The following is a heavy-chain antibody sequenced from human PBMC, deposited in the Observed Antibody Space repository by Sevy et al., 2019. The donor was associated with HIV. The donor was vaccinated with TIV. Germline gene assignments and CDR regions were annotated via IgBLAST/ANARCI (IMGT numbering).Heavy chain of an antibody. Sequence: ASVKVSCKASGYTFTSYYMHWVRQAPGQGLEWMGIINPSGGSTSYAQKFQGRVTMTRDTSTGKVYMELRSMGSEDTAVYYCARGEAVAEGYYYYYGMDVWGQGTTVTVSS. J-gene: IGHJ6*02. CDR3: ARGEAVAEGYYYYYGMDV. D-gene: IGHD6-19*01. CDR1: GYTFTSYY. CDR2: INPSGGST. V-gene: IGHV1-46*01.